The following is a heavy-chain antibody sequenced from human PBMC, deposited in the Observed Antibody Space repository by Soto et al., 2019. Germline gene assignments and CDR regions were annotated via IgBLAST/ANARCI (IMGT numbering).Heavy chain of an antibody. CDR2: IYPGDSDT. Sequence: PGESLKISCKGSGYSFTSYWIGWVRQMPGKGLEWMGIIYPGDSDTRYSPSFQGQVTISADKSISTAYLQWSSLKASDTAMYYCARALRFPNVANWFDPWGQGTLVTVSS. CDR3: ARALRFPNVANWFDP. D-gene: IGHD3-3*01. V-gene: IGHV5-51*01. J-gene: IGHJ5*02. CDR1: GYSFTSYW.